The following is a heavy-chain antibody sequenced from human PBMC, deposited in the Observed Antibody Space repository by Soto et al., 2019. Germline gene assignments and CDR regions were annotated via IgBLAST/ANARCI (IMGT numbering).Heavy chain of an antibody. CDR2: IYYSGST. CDR3: ARRYGYSFDY. J-gene: IGHJ4*02. CDR1: GGSISSYY. Sequence: QVQLQESGPGLVKPSETLSLTCTVSGGSISSYYWSWIRQPPGKGLEWIGYIYYSGSTNYNPSLKIRVTISVATSKNQFSLKLSSVTAADTAGYYGARRYGYSFDYWGQGTLVTVSS. D-gene: IGHD1-1*01. V-gene: IGHV4-59*08.